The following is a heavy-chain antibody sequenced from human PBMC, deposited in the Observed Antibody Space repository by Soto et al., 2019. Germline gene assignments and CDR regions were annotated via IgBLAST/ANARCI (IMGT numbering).Heavy chain of an antibody. V-gene: IGHV4-4*02. CDR1: DCSISSSNW. D-gene: IGHD4-17*01. CDR3: ARMGSTTVTTNFDY. J-gene: IGHJ4*02. CDR2: IYHSGST. Sequence: SETLSLTCAVSDCSISSSNWWSWVRQPPGKGLEWIGEIYHSGSTNYNPSLKSRVTISVDKSKNQFSLKLSSVTAADTAVYYCARMGSTTVTTNFDYWGQGTLVTVSS.